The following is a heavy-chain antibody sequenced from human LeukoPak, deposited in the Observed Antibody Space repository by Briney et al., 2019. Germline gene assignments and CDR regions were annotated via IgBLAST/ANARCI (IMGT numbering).Heavy chain of an antibody. D-gene: IGHD6-19*01. V-gene: IGHV1-69*04. Sequence: SVKVSCKASGGTFSSYAISWVRQAPGQGLEWMGRIIPILGIANYAQKFQGRVAITADKSTSTAYMELSSLRSEDTAVYYCARDRIAVAGPFDYWGQGTLVTVSS. CDR2: IIPILGIA. J-gene: IGHJ4*02. CDR3: ARDRIAVAGPFDY. CDR1: GGTFSSYA.